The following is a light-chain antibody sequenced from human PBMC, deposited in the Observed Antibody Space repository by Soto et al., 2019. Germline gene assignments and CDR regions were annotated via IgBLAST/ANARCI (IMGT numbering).Light chain of an antibody. CDR1: SSNIGSNT. J-gene: IGLJ3*02. Sequence: QAVLTQPPSASGTPGQRVTISCSGSSSNIGSNTVNWYQQLPGTAPKLLIYSNNQRPSGVPDRFSGSKSGTSASLAISGLQAEDEADYYCAAWDDSLNGLLVFGGGTKLTV. CDR2: SNN. CDR3: AAWDDSLNGLLV. V-gene: IGLV1-44*01.